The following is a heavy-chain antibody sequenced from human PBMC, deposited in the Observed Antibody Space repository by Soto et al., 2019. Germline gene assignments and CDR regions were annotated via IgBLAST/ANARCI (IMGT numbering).Heavy chain of an antibody. CDR1: GDSLSGSEFY. J-gene: IGHJ5*02. CDR2: IHYSGDT. D-gene: IGHD2-2*01. V-gene: IGHV4-39*01. CDR3: ARLSGYYCSSSTCYDWFDA. Sequence: SETLSLTCSVSGDSLSGSEFYWGWVRQPPGKGLEWIGTIHYSGDTYYDPSLKSRVTMSVDTSKNQFSVRLISFTAADTAIYFCARLSGYYCSSSTCYDWFDAWGQGTLVTVSS.